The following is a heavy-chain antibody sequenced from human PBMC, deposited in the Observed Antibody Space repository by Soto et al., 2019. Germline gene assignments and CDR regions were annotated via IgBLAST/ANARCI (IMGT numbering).Heavy chain of an antibody. CDR2: ASPDGSST. Sequence: GGSLRLSCAASGFTFSNFWVHWVRQAPGKGLVWVSRASPDGSSTSYADSVKGRFTISRDNTKNMLYMEMNSLRAEDTAVYYCARNGSGDYLWFDPWGQGTLGTVSS. CDR1: GFTFSNFW. CDR3: ARNGSGDYLWFDP. D-gene: IGHD4-17*01. V-gene: IGHV3-74*01. J-gene: IGHJ5*02.